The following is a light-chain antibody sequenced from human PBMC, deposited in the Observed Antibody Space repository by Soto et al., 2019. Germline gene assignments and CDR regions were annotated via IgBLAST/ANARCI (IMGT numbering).Light chain of an antibody. CDR2: SNN. CDR3: AAWDESPNVPV. V-gene: IGLV1-44*01. J-gene: IGLJ2*01. CDR1: NSNIGRNT. Sequence: QSVLTQPPSASGTLGQRVTISCSGSNSNIGRNTVNWYQQLPGAAPNLLIYSNNERPSGVPDRFSGSKSGTSASLAISGLQSEDEADYYCAAWDESPNVPVFGGGTKLTVL.